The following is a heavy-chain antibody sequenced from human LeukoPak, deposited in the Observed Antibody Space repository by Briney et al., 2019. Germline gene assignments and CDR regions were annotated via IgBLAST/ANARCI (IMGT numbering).Heavy chain of an antibody. Sequence: GGSLRLSRAASGFTFSSYAMSWVRQAPGKGLEWVANIKQDGSEKYYVDSVKGRFTISRDNAKNSLYLQMNSLRAEDSAVYYCAREPFIAAAADYWGQGTLVTVSS. V-gene: IGHV3-7*01. CDR1: GFTFSSYA. J-gene: IGHJ4*02. D-gene: IGHD6-13*01. CDR2: IKQDGSEK. CDR3: AREPFIAAAADY.